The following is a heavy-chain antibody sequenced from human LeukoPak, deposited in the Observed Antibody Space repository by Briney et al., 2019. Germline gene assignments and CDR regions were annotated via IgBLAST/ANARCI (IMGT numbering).Heavy chain of an antibody. CDR3: ARHPELDTAIPH. D-gene: IGHD5-18*01. CDR2: IYYSGST. CDR1: GGSISSSSYY. J-gene: IGHJ4*02. Sequence: SETLSLTCTVSGGSISSSSYYWGWIRQPPGKGLEWIGSIYYSGSTYYNPSLKSRVTISVDTSKNQFSLKLSSVTAADTAVYYCARHPELDTAIPHWVQGTLVTVSS. V-gene: IGHV4-39*01.